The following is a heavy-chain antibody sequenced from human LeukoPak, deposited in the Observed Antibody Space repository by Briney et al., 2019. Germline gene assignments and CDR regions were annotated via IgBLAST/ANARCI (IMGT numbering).Heavy chain of an antibody. V-gene: IGHV4-34*01. CDR1: GGSFSGYY. CDR3: ARLASGGLDY. CDR2: INHSGST. J-gene: IGHJ4*02. D-gene: IGHD1-26*01. Sequence: SETLSLTCAVYGGSFSGYYWSWIRQPPGKGLEWIGEINHSGSTNYNPSLKSRVTISVDTSKKQFSLKLSSVTAADTAVYYCARLASGGLDYWGQGTLVTVSS.